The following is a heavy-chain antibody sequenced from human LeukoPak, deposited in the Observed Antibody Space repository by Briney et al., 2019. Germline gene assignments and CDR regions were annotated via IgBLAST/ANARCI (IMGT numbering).Heavy chain of an antibody. CDR3: AKGGYCSSTSCYFDY. J-gene: IGHJ4*02. Sequence: GGSLRLSCAASGFTFDDYAMHWVRHAPGKGLEWVSGRSWNSGSIGYADSVKGRFTISRDNAKNSLYLQMNSLRAEDTALYYCAKGGYCSSTSCYFDYWGQGTLVTVSS. V-gene: IGHV3-9*01. D-gene: IGHD2-2*01. CDR1: GFTFDDYA. CDR2: RSWNSGSI.